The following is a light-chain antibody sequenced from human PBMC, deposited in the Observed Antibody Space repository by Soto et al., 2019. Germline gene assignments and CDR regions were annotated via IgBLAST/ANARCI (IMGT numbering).Light chain of an antibody. CDR2: AAS. Sequence: EIVMTQSPVTLSVSPGERATLTCRASQSVNSNLAWYQQKPGQAPRLLIYAASTGATGIPARFSGSGSGSDFTLTISSLQSEHFAVYYCQQYNSWPLTFGPGTKVDIK. CDR3: QQYNSWPLT. V-gene: IGKV3-15*01. CDR1: QSVNSN. J-gene: IGKJ3*01.